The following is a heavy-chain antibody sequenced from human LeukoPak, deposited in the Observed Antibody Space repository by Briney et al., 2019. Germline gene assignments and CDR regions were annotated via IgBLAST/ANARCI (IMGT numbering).Heavy chain of an antibody. Sequence: PSETLSLTCTVSGGSVSSGSYYWSWIRQPPGKGLEWIGYTYYSGSTNYNPSLKSRVTISVDTSKNQFSLKLSSVTAADTAVYYCARDNYGDYDYWGQGTLVTVSS. CDR3: ARDNYGDYDY. V-gene: IGHV4-61*01. CDR2: TYYSGST. J-gene: IGHJ4*02. D-gene: IGHD4-17*01. CDR1: GGSVSSGSYY.